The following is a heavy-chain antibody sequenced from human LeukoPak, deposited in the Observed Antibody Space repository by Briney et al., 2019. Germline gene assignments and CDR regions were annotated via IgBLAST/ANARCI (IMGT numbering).Heavy chain of an antibody. CDR3: ARALIVRLGWFDP. J-gene: IGHJ5*02. V-gene: IGHV4-61*01. Sequence: SETLSLTCTVSGGSISSSTYYWSWIRQPPGKGLEWIGYIYYSGSTNYNPSLKSRVTISVDTSKNQFSLKLSSVTAADTAVYYCARALIVRLGWFDPWGQGTLVTVSS. CDR2: IYYSGST. CDR1: GGSISSSTYY. D-gene: IGHD3-16*02.